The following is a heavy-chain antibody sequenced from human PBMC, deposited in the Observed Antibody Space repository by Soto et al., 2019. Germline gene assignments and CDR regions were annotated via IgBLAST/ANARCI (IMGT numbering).Heavy chain of an antibody. Sequence: QVQLQESGPGLVKPSQTLSLTCTVSGGSISSGGYYWSWIRQHPGKGLEWIGYIYYSGSTYYNPSLKSRVTISVDTSMNQFSLKLSSVTAADTAVYYCARDGGLDYGDYGGRFDPWGQGTLVTVSS. D-gene: IGHD4-17*01. J-gene: IGHJ5*02. CDR3: ARDGGLDYGDYGGRFDP. CDR2: IYYSGST. V-gene: IGHV4-31*03. CDR1: GGSISSGGYY.